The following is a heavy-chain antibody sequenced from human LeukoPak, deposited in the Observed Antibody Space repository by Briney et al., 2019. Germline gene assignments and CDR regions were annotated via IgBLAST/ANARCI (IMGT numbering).Heavy chain of an antibody. CDR3: ARDRYYDSSGYYMGYYYYGMDV. J-gene: IGHJ6*02. CDR1: GFTFSSYS. V-gene: IGHV3-21*01. Sequence: PGGSLRLSCAASGFTFSSYSMHWVRQAPGKGLEWVSSISSSSSYIYYADSVKGRFTISRDNAKNSLYLQMNSLRAEDTAVYYCARDRYYDSSGYYMGYYYYGMDVWGQGTTVTVSS. D-gene: IGHD3-22*01. CDR2: ISSSSSYI.